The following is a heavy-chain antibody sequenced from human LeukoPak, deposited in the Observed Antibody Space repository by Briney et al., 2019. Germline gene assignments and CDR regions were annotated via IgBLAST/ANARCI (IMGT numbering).Heavy chain of an antibody. CDR2: SWNSGSI. J-gene: IGHJ4*02. V-gene: IGHV3-9*01. Sequence: SWNSGSIGYADSVKGRFTISRDNAKNSLYLQMNSLRAEDTALYYCAKDTGYYYDSSGSFDYWGQGTLVTVSS. CDR3: AKDTGYYYDSSGSFDY. D-gene: IGHD3-22*01.